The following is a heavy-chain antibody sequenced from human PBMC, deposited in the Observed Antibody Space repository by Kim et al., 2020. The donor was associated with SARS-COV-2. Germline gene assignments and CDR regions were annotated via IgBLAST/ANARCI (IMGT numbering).Heavy chain of an antibody. J-gene: IGHJ4*02. CDR3: ARTEFSNYESDY. V-gene: IGHV4-31*02. Sequence: YYTPSLKSRITISVDTSKNQFSLNLTSVTAADTAVYYCARTEFSNYESDYWGQGTLVTVSS. D-gene: IGHD4-4*01.